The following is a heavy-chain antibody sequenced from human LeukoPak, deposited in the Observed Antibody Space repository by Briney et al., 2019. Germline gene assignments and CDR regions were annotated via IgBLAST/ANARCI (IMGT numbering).Heavy chain of an antibody. CDR3: ARGIPVVVTKAPLVAFDI. Sequence: QPVGSLRPSCAASGFTFRTYWMSWVRQTPGQGLEWVANNHQDGSETYYVASVKGRFTISRDNAQNSLYLQMNSLRAEDTAVYYCARGIPVVVTKAPLVAFDIWGQGTMVTLSS. CDR1: GFTFRTYW. V-gene: IGHV3-7*02. CDR2: NHQDGSET. D-gene: IGHD3-22*01. J-gene: IGHJ3*02.